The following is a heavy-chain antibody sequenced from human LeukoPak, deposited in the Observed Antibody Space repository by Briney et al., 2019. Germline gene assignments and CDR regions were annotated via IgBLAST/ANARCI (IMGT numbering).Heavy chain of an antibody. J-gene: IGHJ6*02. D-gene: IGHD2-15*01. CDR1: GFTFSSYA. Sequence: GGSLRLSCAASGFTFSSYAMHWVRQAPGKGLEWVAVISYDGSNKYYADSVKGRFTISRDNSKNMLYLQMNSLRAEDAAVYYCASSPRSGYYYDMDVWGQGTTVTVSS. CDR2: ISYDGSNK. V-gene: IGHV3-30-3*01. CDR3: ASSPRSGYYYDMDV.